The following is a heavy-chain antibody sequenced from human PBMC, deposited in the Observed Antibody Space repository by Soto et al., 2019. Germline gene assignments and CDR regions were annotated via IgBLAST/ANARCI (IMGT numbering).Heavy chain of an antibody. CDR1: GYTFTIYA. J-gene: IGHJ4*02. CDR2: INAGNGNT. D-gene: IGHD2-2*02. V-gene: IGHV1-3*01. Sequence: ASVKTSCMASGYTFTIYAMHWVRQAPGQRLEWMGWINAGNGNTKYSQKFQGRVTITRDTSASTAYMGLSSLRSEDTAVYYCAKSATVPAAIAYWGQGTLVTVS. CDR3: AKSATVPAAIAY.